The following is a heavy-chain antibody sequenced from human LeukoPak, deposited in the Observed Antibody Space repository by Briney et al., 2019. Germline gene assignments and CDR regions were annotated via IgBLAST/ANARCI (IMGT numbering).Heavy chain of an antibody. CDR1: GFTFSNAW. D-gene: IGHD3-22*01. CDR2: IKSKTDGGTT. V-gene: IGHV3-15*01. Sequence: GGSLRLSCAASGFTFSNAWMSWVRQAPGKGLEWVGRIKSKTDGGTTDYAAPVKGRFTISRDDSKNTLYLQMNSLKTEDTAVYYCTTHYYDSSGYYYEYFDYWGQGTLVSVSS. J-gene: IGHJ4*02. CDR3: TTHYYDSSGYYYEYFDY.